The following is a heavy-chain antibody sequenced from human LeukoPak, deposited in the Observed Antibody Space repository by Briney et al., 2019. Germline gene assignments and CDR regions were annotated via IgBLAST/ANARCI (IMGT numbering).Heavy chain of an antibody. V-gene: IGHV4-59*01. CDR1: GGSISSYY. D-gene: IGHD2-15*01. Sequence: SETLSLTCTVSGGSISSYYWSWIRQPPGKGLEWIGYVYYSGSTNYNPSLKSRVTISVDTSENQFSLNLRSVTAADTAVYYCARGRRDIGIDPWGQGTLVTVSS. J-gene: IGHJ5*02. CDR3: ARGRRDIGIDP. CDR2: VYYSGST.